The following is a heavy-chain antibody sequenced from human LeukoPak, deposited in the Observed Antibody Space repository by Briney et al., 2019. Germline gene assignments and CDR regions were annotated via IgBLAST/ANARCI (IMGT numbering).Heavy chain of an antibody. CDR1: GFTVSSNY. D-gene: IGHD3-22*01. CDR2: IYSGGST. Sequence: GSLRLSRAASGFTVSSNYMSWVRQAPGKGLEWVSVIYSGGSTYYADSVKGRFTISRDNSKNTLYLQMNSLRAEDTAVYYCARGGAMIDYYYGMDVWGQGTTVTVSS. J-gene: IGHJ6*02. CDR3: ARGGAMIDYYYGMDV. V-gene: IGHV3-66*01.